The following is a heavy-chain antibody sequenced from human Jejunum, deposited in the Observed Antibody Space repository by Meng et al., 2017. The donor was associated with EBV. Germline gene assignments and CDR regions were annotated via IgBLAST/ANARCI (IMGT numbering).Heavy chain of an antibody. CDR1: GEFLSKYY. D-gene: IGHD2-8*01. Sequence: QVQIQEWGAGLLKHSETLSLICTVYGEFLSKYYWSWIRQPPGKGPQWIGEMNHDGRANYNPSLKSRVTMSVDTSKNQVSLKLSSVTAADTAIYYCARLIVDPIDNWFDPWGHGTLVTVSS. V-gene: IGHV4-34*01. CDR3: ARLIVDPIDNWFDP. CDR2: MNHDGRA. J-gene: IGHJ5*02.